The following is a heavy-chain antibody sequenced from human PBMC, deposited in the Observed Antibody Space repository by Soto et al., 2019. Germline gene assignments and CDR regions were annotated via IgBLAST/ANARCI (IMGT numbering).Heavy chain of an antibody. J-gene: IGHJ4*02. CDR1: GFTFSSYS. Sequence: VQLVESGGGLVQPGGSLSLSCAVSGFTFSSYSMNWVRQAPGKGLDWVSYISSSTSTIYYADSVKGRITIARDNAKNSLYLKMNSLRDEDTAMYYWAREQRGDNKFDYWGQGTLVTVSS. D-gene: IGHD3-10*01. CDR3: AREQRGDNKFDY. CDR2: ISSSTSTI. V-gene: IGHV3-48*02.